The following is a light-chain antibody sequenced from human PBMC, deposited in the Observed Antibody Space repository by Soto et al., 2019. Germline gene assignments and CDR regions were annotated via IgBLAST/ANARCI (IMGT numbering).Light chain of an antibody. CDR3: QQDNTYVT. CDR1: QSISNW. Sequence: DIQMTQSPSTLSASVGDRVTITCRASQSISNWLAWYQQKPGKAPKLLIYDASTLEVGVPSRFSGSGSGTEFTLTISSLQPDAFATYYCQQDNTYVTFGGGTKVESK. CDR2: DAS. J-gene: IGKJ4*01. V-gene: IGKV1-5*01.